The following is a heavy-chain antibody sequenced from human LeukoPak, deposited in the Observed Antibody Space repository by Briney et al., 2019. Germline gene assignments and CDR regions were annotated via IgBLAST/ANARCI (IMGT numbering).Heavy chain of an antibody. CDR3: AREPPLCGGDCYDFDY. J-gene: IGHJ4*02. CDR1: GYTFTSYY. CDR2: INPSGGST. D-gene: IGHD2-21*02. V-gene: IGHV1-46*01. Sequence: GASVKVSCKASGYTFTSYYMHWVRQAPGQGLEWMGIINPSGGSTSYARKFQGRVTMTRDTSTSTVYMELSSLRSEDTAVYYCAREPPLCGGDCYDFDYWGQGTLVTVSS.